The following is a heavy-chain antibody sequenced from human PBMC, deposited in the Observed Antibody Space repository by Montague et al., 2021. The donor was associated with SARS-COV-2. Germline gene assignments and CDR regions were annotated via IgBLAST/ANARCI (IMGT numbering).Heavy chain of an antibody. J-gene: IGHJ4*02. V-gene: IGHV3-21*01. CDR1: GFTFSSYS. CDR2: ISSSSSYI. Sequence: SLRLSCAASGFTFSSYSMNWVRQAPGKGLEWVSSISSSSSYIYYADSVKGRFTISRDNAKNSLYLQMNSLRAEDMAVYYCARDPFYDILTGYYSNWGQGTLVTVSS. D-gene: IGHD3-9*01. CDR3: ARDPFYDILTGYYSN.